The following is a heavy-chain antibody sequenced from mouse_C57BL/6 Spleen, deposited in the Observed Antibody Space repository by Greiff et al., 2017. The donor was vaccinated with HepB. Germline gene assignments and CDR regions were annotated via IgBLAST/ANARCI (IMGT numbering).Heavy chain of an antibody. V-gene: IGHV5-6*01. CDR2: ISSGGSYT. CDR3: AREGKMVYYGPFAY. D-gene: IGHD2-1*01. CDR1: GFTFSSYG. J-gene: IGHJ3*01. Sequence: EVQLVESGGDLVKPGGSLKLSCAASGFTFSSYGMSWVRQTPDKRLEWVATISSGGSYTYYPDSVKGRFTISRDNAKNTLYLQMSSLKSEDTAMYYCAREGKMVYYGPFAYWGQGTLVTVSA.